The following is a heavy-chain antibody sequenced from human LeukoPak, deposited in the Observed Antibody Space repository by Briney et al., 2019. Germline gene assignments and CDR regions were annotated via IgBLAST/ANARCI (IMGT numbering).Heavy chain of an antibody. D-gene: IGHD5-18*01. J-gene: IGHJ4*02. CDR2: ISWNSGSI. V-gene: IGHV3-9*01. CDR1: GFTFDDYA. Sequence: GGSLRLSCAASGFTFDDYAMHWVRQAPGKGLEWVSGISWNSGSIGYADSVKGQFTISRDNAKNSLYLQMNSLRAEDTALYYCAKVGYSYGEVFDYWGQGTLVTVSS. CDR3: AKVGYSYGEVFDY.